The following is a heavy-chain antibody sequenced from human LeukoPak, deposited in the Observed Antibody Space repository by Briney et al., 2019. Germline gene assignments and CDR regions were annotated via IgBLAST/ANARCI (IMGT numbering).Heavy chain of an antibody. J-gene: IGHJ4*02. Sequence: SVKVSCKASGGTFSSYAISWVRQAPGQGLEWMGRIIPILGIANYAQKFQGRVTITADKSTSTAYMELSSLRSEDTAVSYCARLVVGTPHNFDYWGQGTLVTVSS. CDR2: IIPILGIA. V-gene: IGHV1-69*04. CDR3: ARLVVGTPHNFDY. CDR1: GGTFSSYA. D-gene: IGHD1-14*01.